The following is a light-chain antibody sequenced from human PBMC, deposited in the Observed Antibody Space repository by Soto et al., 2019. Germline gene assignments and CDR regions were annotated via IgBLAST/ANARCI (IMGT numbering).Light chain of an antibody. V-gene: IGLV2-11*01. J-gene: IGLJ2*01. CDR2: DVS. CDR3: CSCEGTSVV. CDR1: SSDVGGYNY. Sequence: QSALTQPRSVSGSPGQSVTISCTGTSSDVGGYNYVSWYQQHPGKAPKLMIYDVSKRPSGVPDRFSGSKSGNTASLTISGLQGRDGGDYSCCSCEGTSVVFCGGTK.